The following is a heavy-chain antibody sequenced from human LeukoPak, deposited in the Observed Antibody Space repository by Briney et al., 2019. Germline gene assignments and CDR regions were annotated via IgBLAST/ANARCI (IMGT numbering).Heavy chain of an antibody. V-gene: IGHV4-34*01. CDR2: INHSGST. J-gene: IGHJ6*02. CDR3: ARGLYYDFWSGYRKGYYYYGMDV. CDR1: GGSFSGYY. Sequence: PSETLSLTCAVYGGSFSGYYWSWIRQPPGKGLEWIGEINHSGSTNYNPSLKSRVTISVDTSKNQFSLKLSSVTAADTAVYYCARGLYYDFWSGYRKGYYYYGMDVWGQGTTVTVSS. D-gene: IGHD3-3*01.